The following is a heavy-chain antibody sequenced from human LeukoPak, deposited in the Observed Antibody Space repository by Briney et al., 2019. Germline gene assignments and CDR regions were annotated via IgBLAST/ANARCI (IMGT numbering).Heavy chain of an antibody. V-gene: IGHV3-23*01. Sequence: GGSLRLSCAASGLNSNNYAMSWVRQAPGKGLEWVSVISGNSATTYYADSVKGRFTTSRDNSRNTVDLHMNNLRVEDTAKYYCAMGPDTALVKNYYMDVWGTGTTVTISS. CDR1: GLNSNNYA. CDR3: AMGPDTALVKNYYMDV. D-gene: IGHD5-18*01. CDR2: ISGNSATT. J-gene: IGHJ6*03.